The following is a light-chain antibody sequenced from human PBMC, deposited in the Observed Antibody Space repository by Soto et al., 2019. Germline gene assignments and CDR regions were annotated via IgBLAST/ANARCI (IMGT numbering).Light chain of an antibody. V-gene: IGKV3-20*01. J-gene: IGKJ1*01. Sequence: EIVLTQSPGTLSLSPGERATLSCRASQSVSSSYLAWYQQKPGQAPRLLIYGASSRATGIPDRFSGSGSGKDFTLTISRLEPEDFAVYYCQEYGSSPWTFAQGTKVEIK. CDR1: QSVSSSY. CDR2: GAS. CDR3: QEYGSSPWT.